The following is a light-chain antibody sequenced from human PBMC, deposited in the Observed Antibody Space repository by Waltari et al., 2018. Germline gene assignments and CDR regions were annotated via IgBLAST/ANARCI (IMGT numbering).Light chain of an antibody. CDR2: WSS. Sequence: DIVMTQSPDSLAVSLGERATIYCKSRQSLLSRSNNKNYLAWYRQKPGQPPKLLIYWSSTRESGVPDRFSGSGSGADFTLTISSLQAEDVAVYYCQQYYSLPLTFGGGTKVEI. CDR1: QSLLSRSNNKNY. V-gene: IGKV4-1*01. CDR3: QQYYSLPLT. J-gene: IGKJ4*01.